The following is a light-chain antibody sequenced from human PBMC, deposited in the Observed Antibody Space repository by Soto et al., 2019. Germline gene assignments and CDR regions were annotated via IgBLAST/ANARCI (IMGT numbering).Light chain of an antibody. V-gene: IGKV1-16*01. J-gene: IGKJ5*01. Sequence: DIQMTQSPSSLSASVGDRVTITCRASQDISNYLVWFQQKPGKAPKSLIYGAISLQGGVPSRFSGSGSGTAFILTISSLQPEDFATYYCHQYKSYPITFGQGTRVEMK. CDR1: QDISNY. CDR3: HQYKSYPIT. CDR2: GAI.